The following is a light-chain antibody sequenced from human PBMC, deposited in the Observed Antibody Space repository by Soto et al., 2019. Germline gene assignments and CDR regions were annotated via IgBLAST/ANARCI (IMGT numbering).Light chain of an antibody. CDR3: QQYNNWPIT. J-gene: IGKJ5*01. V-gene: IGKV3-15*01. Sequence: EIVMTQSPATLSVSPGERATLSCRASQGVSDNLAWYQQKPGQAPRLFIYGASARATGIPARFSGSGSGTEFTLTISSLQSEDFAVYYCQQYNNWPITFGQGTRLESK. CDR2: GAS. CDR1: QGVSDN.